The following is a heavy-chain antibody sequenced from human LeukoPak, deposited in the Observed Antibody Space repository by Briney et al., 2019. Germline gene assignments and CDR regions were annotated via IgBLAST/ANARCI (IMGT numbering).Heavy chain of an antibody. CDR2: IKQDGSEK. J-gene: IGHJ4*02. D-gene: IGHD3-10*01. Sequence: AGGSLRLSCAASGFTFSGYWMGWVRQAPGKGLEWVANIKQDGSEKYYVDSVKGRFTISRDNVKNSLYLQMNSPRAEDTAVYYCARYRGSRSFDYWGQGTLVSVSS. V-gene: IGHV3-7*03. CDR3: ARYRGSRSFDY. CDR1: GFTFSGYW.